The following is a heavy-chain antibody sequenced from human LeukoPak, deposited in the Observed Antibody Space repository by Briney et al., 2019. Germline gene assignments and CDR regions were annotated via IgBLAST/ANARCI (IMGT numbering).Heavy chain of an antibody. D-gene: IGHD4-11*01. J-gene: IGHJ3*01. Sequence: PSQTLSLTCAVSGGSISSGGYSWSWIRQPPGKGLEWIGYIYHSGSTYSNPSLKSRVTISVDTSKNQFSLKLTSVTAADTAVYYCARARGTTVDERGGFDLWGQGTMVTVSS. CDR2: IYHSGST. CDR3: ARARGTTVDERGGFDL. CDR1: GGSISSGGYS. V-gene: IGHV4-30-2*01.